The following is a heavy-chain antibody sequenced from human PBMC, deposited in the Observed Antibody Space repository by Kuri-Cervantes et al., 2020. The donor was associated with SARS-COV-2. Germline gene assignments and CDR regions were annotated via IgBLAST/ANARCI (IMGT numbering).Heavy chain of an antibody. Sequence: ASVKVSCKASGYTFSIYGISWVRQAPGQGLEWMGWINAGNGNTKYSQKFQGRVTITRDTSASTAYMELSSLRSEDTAVYYCARDAADIVVVPAAITALMDVWGKGTTGTVSS. D-gene: IGHD2-2*01. CDR1: GYTFSIYG. J-gene: IGHJ6*03. CDR2: INAGNGNT. V-gene: IGHV1-3*01. CDR3: ARDAADIVVVPAAITALMDV.